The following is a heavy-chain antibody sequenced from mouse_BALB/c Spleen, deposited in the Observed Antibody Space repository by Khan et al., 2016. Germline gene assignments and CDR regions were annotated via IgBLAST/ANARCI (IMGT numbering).Heavy chain of an antibody. CDR3: TNRYEAWFTY. V-gene: IGHV1-15*01. Sequence: QVQLQQSGAELVRPGASVKLSCKALGYTFTDYEMHWVRQTPVHGLEWIGCFHPGSGGTAYNQRFKGKATLTDDKSSSTAYMELSSLTSEDSAVYYCTNRYEAWFTYWGQGTLVTVSA. J-gene: IGHJ3*01. CDR2: FHPGSGGT. D-gene: IGHD2-14*01. CDR1: GYTFTDYE.